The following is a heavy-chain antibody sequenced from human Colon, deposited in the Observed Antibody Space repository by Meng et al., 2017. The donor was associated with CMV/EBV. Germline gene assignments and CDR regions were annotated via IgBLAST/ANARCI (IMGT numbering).Heavy chain of an antibody. Sequence: GESLKISCAASGFTFSSYEMNWVRQAPGKGLEWVAFIRYDGSNKYYADSVKGRFTISRDNSKNTLYLQMNSLRAEDTAVYYCAKDYGGYCSSTSCYYFDYWGQGTLVTVSS. J-gene: IGHJ4*02. CDR2: IRYDGSNK. CDR3: AKDYGGYCSSTSCYYFDY. CDR1: GFTFSSYE. D-gene: IGHD2-2*01. V-gene: IGHV3-30*02.